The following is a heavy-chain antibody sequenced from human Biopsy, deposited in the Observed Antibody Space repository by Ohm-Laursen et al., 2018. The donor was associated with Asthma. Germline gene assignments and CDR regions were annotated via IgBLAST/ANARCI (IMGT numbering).Heavy chain of an antibody. Sequence: TLSLTCTVSGGSIRSHDWTWIRLPTGKGLEYIGDVSHTGSTNYNPSLKSRVTMSLDTSKNQFSLRLTSVTSADTAVYYCARLADCSGGACYSYGWFDPWGQGTRVTVSS. CDR1: GGSIRSHD. V-gene: IGHV4-59*11. CDR3: ARLADCSGGACYSYGWFDP. D-gene: IGHD2-15*01. CDR2: VSHTGST. J-gene: IGHJ5*02.